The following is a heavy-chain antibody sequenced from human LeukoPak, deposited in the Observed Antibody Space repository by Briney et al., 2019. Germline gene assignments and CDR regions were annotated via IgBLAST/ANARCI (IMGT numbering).Heavy chain of an antibody. CDR1: GGSISSGGHS. CDR2: IYHSGST. V-gene: IGHV4-30-2*01. D-gene: IGHD4-17*01. J-gene: IGHJ4*02. CDR3: ARVAVGRYGDYVFDY. Sequence: SETLSLTCAVSGGSISSGGHSWSWIRQPPGKGLEWIGYIYHSGSTYYNPSLKSRVTISVDRSKNQFSLKLSSVTAADTAVYYCARVAVGRYGDYVFDYWGQGTLVTVSS.